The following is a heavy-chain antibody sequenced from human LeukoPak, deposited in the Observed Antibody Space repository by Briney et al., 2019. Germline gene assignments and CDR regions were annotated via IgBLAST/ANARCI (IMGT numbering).Heavy chain of an antibody. V-gene: IGHV4-4*07. D-gene: IGHD6-13*01. Sequence: SETLSLTCSVSGGSITGYYWSWIRQPAGKGLEWIGRIYTSGSTNYNPPLKSRVTVSVDTSKNQFSLNLSSVTAADTAVYYCARDSSTWRGFDCWGQGTLVTVSS. CDR3: ARDSSTWRGFDC. J-gene: IGHJ4*02. CDR1: GGSITGYY. CDR2: IYTSGST.